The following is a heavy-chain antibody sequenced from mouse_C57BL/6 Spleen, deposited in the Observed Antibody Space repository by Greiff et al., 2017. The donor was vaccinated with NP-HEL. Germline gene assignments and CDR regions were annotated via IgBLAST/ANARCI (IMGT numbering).Heavy chain of an antibody. CDR1: GFTFSDYY. D-gene: IGHD4-1*01. CDR2: INYDGSST. J-gene: IGHJ2*01. Sequence: EVKLMESEGGLVQPGSSMKLSCTASGFTFSDYYMAWVRQVPEKGLEWVANINYDGSSTYYLDSLKSRFIISRDNAKNILYRQMSSLKSEDTATYDCARGGLGRNFDYWGQGTTLTVSS. CDR3: ARGGLGRNFDY. V-gene: IGHV5-16*01.